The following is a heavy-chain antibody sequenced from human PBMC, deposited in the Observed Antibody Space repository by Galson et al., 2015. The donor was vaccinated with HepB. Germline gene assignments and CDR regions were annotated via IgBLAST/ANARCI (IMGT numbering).Heavy chain of an antibody. J-gene: IGHJ4*02. V-gene: IGHV3-30*04. Sequence: SLRLSCAASGFTFSTYAMHWVRQAPGKGLEWVAVISHHSNNKYYADSVKGRFTISRDNSKNTVYLQMNSLSAEDTAIYYCVKYEGWELPLEYWGQGTPVTVSS. CDR2: ISHHSNNK. CDR3: VKYEGWELPLEY. D-gene: IGHD1-26*01. CDR1: GFTFSTYA.